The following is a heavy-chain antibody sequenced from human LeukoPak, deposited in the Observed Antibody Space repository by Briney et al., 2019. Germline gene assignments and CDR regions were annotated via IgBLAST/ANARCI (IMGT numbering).Heavy chain of an antibody. Sequence: SQTLSLTCTVSGGSISSGSYYWSWIRQPAGKGLEWIGSVYTSGSTNYNPSLKSRVTISVDTSKNQFSLKLSSVTAADTAVYYCAREYCSGGSGYSDYWGQGTLVTVSS. CDR3: AREYCSGGSGYSDY. CDR2: VYTSGST. D-gene: IGHD2-15*01. V-gene: IGHV4-61*02. CDR1: GGSISSGSYY. J-gene: IGHJ4*02.